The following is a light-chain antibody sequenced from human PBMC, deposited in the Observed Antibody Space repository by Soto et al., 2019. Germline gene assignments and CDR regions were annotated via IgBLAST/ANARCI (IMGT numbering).Light chain of an antibody. CDR3: SSYPGSSTLVE. CDR2: DVS. V-gene: IGLV2-14*01. J-gene: IGLJ2*01. CDR1: SSEVGGYNY. Sequence: QSALTQPASVSGSPGQSITISCTGTSSEVGGYNYVSWYLQHAGKAPKRMIADVSNRPAGVYNPFSGSKCGNTASLTISGLQAQDEAHSYCSSYPGSSTLVEFGGGTQLTLL.